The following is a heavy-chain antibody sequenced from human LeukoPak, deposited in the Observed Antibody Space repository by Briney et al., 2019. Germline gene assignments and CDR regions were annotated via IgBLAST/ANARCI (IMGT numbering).Heavy chain of an antibody. V-gene: IGHV3-30*02. CDR2: IGFDGRKK. CDR1: GFTFSHYS. CDR3: AKDLYYDGNDWDY. Sequence: PGGSLRLSCAGSGFTFSHYSMHWVRQAPGKGLEWVAFIGFDGRKKYVADSVKGRFTISRDNSKNTLYLEMNSLRTEDTAVYYCAKDLYYDGNDWDYWGQGTLVTVSS. J-gene: IGHJ4*02. D-gene: IGHD3-16*01.